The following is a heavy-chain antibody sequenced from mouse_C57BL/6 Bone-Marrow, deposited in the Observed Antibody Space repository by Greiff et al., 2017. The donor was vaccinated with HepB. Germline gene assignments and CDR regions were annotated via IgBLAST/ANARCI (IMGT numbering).Heavy chain of an antibody. Sequence: EVKLMESGGGLVQPGGSLSLSCAASGFTFTDYYMSWVRQPPGKALEWLGFIRNKANGYTTEYSASVKGRFTISRDNSQSILYLQMNALRAEDSATYYWARSEGYAMDYWGQGTSVTVSS. V-gene: IGHV7-3*01. CDR2: IRNKANGYTT. CDR1: GFTFTDYY. J-gene: IGHJ4*01. CDR3: ARSEGYAMDY.